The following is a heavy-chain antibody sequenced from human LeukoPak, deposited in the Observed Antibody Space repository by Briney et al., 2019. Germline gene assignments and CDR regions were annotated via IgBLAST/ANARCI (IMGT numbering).Heavy chain of an antibody. CDR1: GFTFSDHY. Sequence: PGGSLRLSCAASGFTFSDHYMDWVCQTPGKGLEWVGRSRNKANSYTTEYAASVKGRFTISRDDSKNSLFLQMNSLKTDDTAVYYCARASRSGSYFFYWGQGTLVTVSS. CDR2: SRNKANSYTT. CDR3: ARASRSGSYFFY. V-gene: IGHV3-72*01. D-gene: IGHD2-15*01. J-gene: IGHJ4*02.